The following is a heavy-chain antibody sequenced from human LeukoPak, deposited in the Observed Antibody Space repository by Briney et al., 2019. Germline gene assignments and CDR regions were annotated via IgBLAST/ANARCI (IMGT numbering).Heavy chain of an antibody. CDR2: ISSSSSYI. CDR3: ARGRYGSHDAFDI. D-gene: IGHD3-16*01. CDR1: GFTFSSYS. J-gene: IGHJ3*02. Sequence: GGSLRLSCAASGFTFSSYSMNWVRQAPGKGLEWVSSISSSSSYIDYAGSVKGRFTISISNAKNSLYLKMNSLRAEDTAVYYCARGRYGSHDAFDIWGQGTMVTVSS. V-gene: IGHV3-21*01.